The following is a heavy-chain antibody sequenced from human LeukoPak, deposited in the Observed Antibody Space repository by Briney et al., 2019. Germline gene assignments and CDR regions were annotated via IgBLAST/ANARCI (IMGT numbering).Heavy chain of an antibody. D-gene: IGHD6-13*01. Sequence: GGSLRLSCAASGFTFNNYGMSWVRQAPGKGLEWVSAISGSGGSTYYADSVKGRSTISRDNSKNTLYLQMNSLRAEDTAVYYCAILSIDSGTWGRYWGQGTLVTVSS. CDR1: GFTFNNYG. V-gene: IGHV3-23*01. CDR2: ISGSGGST. J-gene: IGHJ4*02. CDR3: AILSIDSGTWGRY.